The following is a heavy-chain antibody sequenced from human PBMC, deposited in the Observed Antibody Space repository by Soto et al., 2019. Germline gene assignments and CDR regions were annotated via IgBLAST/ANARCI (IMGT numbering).Heavy chain of an antibody. CDR1: GASISRDH. Sequence: QVQLQESGPGLVKPSETLTLTCTVSGASISRDHWNWIRQPPGKGLEWIGEYSGTTNYNPSLRSRVTISVDTSNNQIPLKLNSVTAADPAVYFCATYFTGGGGRGYWGQGTLVTVSS. V-gene: IGHV4-59*08. CDR2: EYSGTT. D-gene: IGHD3-16*01. CDR3: ATYFTGGGGRGY. J-gene: IGHJ4*02.